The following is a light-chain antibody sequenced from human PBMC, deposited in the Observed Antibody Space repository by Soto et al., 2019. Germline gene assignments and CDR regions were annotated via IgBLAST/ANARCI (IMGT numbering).Light chain of an antibody. CDR1: QSVSRS. CDR3: QHYNNWPHT. CDR2: DAS. J-gene: IGKJ2*01. V-gene: IGKV3-11*01. Sequence: EIVLTQSPATLSLSPGERATLSCRASQSVSRSLAWYQQKPGQAPRLLIYDASNMATGIPARFSGSGSGTDFTLTISSLEPEDFAVYYCQHYNNWPHTFGQGTKLEI.